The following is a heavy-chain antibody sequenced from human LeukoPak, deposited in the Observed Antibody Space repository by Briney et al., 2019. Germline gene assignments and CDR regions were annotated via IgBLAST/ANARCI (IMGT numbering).Heavy chain of an antibody. CDR1: GGSFSGYY. D-gene: IGHD3-22*01. CDR3: AREVYYYDSSGHPWSI. Sequence: SETLSLTCAVYGGSFSGYYWSWIRQPPGKGLEWIGEINHSGSTNYNPSLKSRVTISVGTSKNQFSLKLSSVTAADTAVYYCAREVYYYDSSGHPWSIWGQGTMVTVSS. V-gene: IGHV4-34*01. J-gene: IGHJ3*02. CDR2: INHSGST.